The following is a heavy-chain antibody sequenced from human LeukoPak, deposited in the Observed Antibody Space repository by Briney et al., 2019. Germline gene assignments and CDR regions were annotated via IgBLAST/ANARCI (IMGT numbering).Heavy chain of an antibody. CDR3: AKGVGSGSPPFDY. CDR1: GFTLSSFG. CDR2: IRYDGSKK. D-gene: IGHD3-10*01. J-gene: IGHJ4*02. Sequence: GGSLRLSCAASGFTLSSFGIHWARQAPGKGLEWVAFIRYDGSKKYDADSVKGRFIISRDNSKNTLYLQMNSLRTEDTAVYYCAKGVGSGSPPFDYWGQGTLVTVSS. V-gene: IGHV3-30*02.